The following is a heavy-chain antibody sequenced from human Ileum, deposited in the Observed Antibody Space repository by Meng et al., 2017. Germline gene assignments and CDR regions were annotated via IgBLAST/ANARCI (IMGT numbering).Heavy chain of an antibody. CDR1: GSW. Sequence: QGQLRGSAPALVKPSGTLSLTVPVSGSWWIWGRQPPGKGLEWIGEIFQSGRTNYNPSLKSRVTISIDKSKSQISLQLSAVTAADTAVYSCATSNDRDVYYLGYWGQGTLVTVSS. J-gene: IGHJ4*02. CDR2: IFQSGRT. V-gene: IGHV4-4*02. CDR3: ATSNDRDVYYLGY. D-gene: IGHD3-22*01.